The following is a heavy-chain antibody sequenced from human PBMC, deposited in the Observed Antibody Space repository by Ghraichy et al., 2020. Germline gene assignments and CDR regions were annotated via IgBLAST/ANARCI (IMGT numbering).Heavy chain of an antibody. CDR3: AKPRISYYAMDV. CDR1: GFTFSSYA. Sequence: LSLTCAASGFTFSSYAMSWVRQAPGKGLEWVSGISGSGGSTFYADSVRGRFTISRDNSKNTLYLQMNSLRAEDTAVYYCAKPRISYYAMDVWGQGTTVTVSS. V-gene: IGHV3-23*01. CDR2: ISGSGGST. J-gene: IGHJ6*02.